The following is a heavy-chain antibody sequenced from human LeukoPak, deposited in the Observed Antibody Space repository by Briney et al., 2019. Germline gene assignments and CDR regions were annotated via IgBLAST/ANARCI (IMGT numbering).Heavy chain of an antibody. V-gene: IGHV3-23*01. D-gene: IGHD3-9*01. CDR3: ARSIGLTGGGVDV. Sequence: PGGSLRLSCAASTFTFSRYAMAWVRQAPGKGLEWVSAISPTGASTYYADSVKGRFTISRDNSKNTLSLEMNSLRAEDTAVYYCARSIGLTGGGVDVWGQGTTVTVSS. J-gene: IGHJ6*02. CDR1: TFTFSRYA. CDR2: ISPTGAST.